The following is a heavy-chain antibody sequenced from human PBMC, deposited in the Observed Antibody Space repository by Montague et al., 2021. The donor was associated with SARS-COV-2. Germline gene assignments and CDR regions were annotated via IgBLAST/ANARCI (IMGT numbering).Heavy chain of an antibody. D-gene: IGHD3-10*01. CDR2: IHHSGST. Sequence: SETLSLTCAVSGGSISSSNWWSWVRQPPGKGLEWIGEIHHSGSTNYNPSLKSRVTISVDKSKNQFSLKLSSVTAADTAVYYCASSPYYYGSGAWGQGTLVTVSS. V-gene: IGHV4-4*02. CDR1: GGSISSSNW. CDR3: ASSPYYYGSGA. J-gene: IGHJ5*02.